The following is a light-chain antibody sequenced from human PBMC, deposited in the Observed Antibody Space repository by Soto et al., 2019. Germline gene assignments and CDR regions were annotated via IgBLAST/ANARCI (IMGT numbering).Light chain of an antibody. CDR2: GAS. CDR1: QSVYSRY. V-gene: IGKV3D-15*01. CDR3: QQYNDWPLT. J-gene: IGKJ1*01. Sequence: EIVMTQSPATLSVSPGERATLSCRASQSVYSRYLAWYQQKPGQAPRLLIYGASSRATGIPARFSGTGSGTEFTLTISSLQSEDFALYYCQQYNDWPLTFGQGTKVDIK.